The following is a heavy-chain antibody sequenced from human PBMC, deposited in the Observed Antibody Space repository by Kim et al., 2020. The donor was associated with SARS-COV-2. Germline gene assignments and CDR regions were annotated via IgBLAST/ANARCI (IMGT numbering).Heavy chain of an antibody. D-gene: IGHD3-3*01. CDR3: AREGRDDFWSGHNWFDP. CDR1: GGTFSSYA. CDR2: IIPIFGTA. Sequence: SVKVSCKASGGTFSSYAISWVRQAPGQGLEWMGGIIPIFGTANYAQKFQGRVTITADESTSTAYMELSSLRSEDTAVYYCAREGRDDFWSGHNWFDPWGQGTLVTVS. J-gene: IGHJ5*02. V-gene: IGHV1-69*13.